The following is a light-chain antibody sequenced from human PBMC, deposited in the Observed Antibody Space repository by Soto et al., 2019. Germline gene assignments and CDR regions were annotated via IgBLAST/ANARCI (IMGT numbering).Light chain of an antibody. CDR1: QTIFFSSTNKNY. CDR2: WAS. CDR3: QQYYNPPLS. Sequence: DIVMTQSPDSLAVSLGERATLNCKSSQTIFFSSTNKNYLAWYQQKPGQPPKLLIYWASTRESGVPDRFSGSGSGTDLTLTISSLQAEDVAVYYCQQYYNPPLSFGGGTKVEIK. V-gene: IGKV4-1*01. J-gene: IGKJ4*01.